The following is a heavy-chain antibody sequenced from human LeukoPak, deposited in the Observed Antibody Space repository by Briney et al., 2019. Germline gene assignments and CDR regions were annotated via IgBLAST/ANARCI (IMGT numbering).Heavy chain of an antibody. J-gene: IGHJ4*02. CDR3: ARERVGYCSSISCDGFDC. CDR2: ITDDGSNK. D-gene: IGHD2-2*01. CDR1: GFTFSTYA. Sequence: GGSLRLSCAASGFTFSTYAMHWVRQAPGKGLEWVSAITDDGSNKYYADSVKGRFTISRDNSKNTLDLQMNSLRAEDTAVYYCARERVGYCSSISCDGFDCWGEGGLVTDSS. V-gene: IGHV3-30*04.